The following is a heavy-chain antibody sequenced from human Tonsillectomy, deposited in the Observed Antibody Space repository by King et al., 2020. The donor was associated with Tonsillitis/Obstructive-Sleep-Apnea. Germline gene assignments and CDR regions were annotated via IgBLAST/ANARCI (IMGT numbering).Heavy chain of an antibody. CDR2: SYNGACT. J-gene: IGHJ4*02. CDR3: ATRVTAIDY. V-gene: IGHV4-4*02. D-gene: IGHD2-21*02. Sequence: QLQESGPGLVKPSGTLSLTCAVSVGSISSSNWWIGVRQPPRKGLWGIGESYNGACTTYHPSLESRVTISVDKSKNQFSLKLSSVTAADTAVYYCATRVTAIDYWGQGTLVTVSS. CDR1: VGSISSSNW.